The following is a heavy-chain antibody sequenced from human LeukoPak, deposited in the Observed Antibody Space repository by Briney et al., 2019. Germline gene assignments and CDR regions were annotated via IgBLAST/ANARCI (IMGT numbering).Heavy chain of an antibody. CDR3: ARVSSSWYQDWYFDL. J-gene: IGHJ2*01. V-gene: IGHV4-61*02. CDR1: AASISSGGYS. D-gene: IGHD6-13*01. CDR2: IDTSGNT. Sequence: SETLSLTCAVSAASISSGGYSWSWIRQPAGKGLEWIGRIDTSGNTNYKPSLKSRVTMSVDTSKNQFSLKLSSVTAADTAVYYCARVSSSWYQDWYFDLWGRGTLVTVSS.